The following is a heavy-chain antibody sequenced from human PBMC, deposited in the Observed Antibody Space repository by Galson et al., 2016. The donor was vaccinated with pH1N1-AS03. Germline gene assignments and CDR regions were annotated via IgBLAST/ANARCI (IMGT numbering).Heavy chain of an antibody. CDR1: GFTISNFG. J-gene: IGHJ4*02. D-gene: IGHD3/OR15-3a*01. CDR3: ANDFNYDFWSGYSFY. V-gene: IGHV3-30*18. Sequence: SLRLSCAASGFTISNFGMLWVRQAPGQGLEWVAIISFDGTNKYYADSVKGRFSISRDNSKNTLFLQMSALRAEDTAVYSCANDFNYDFWSGYSFYWSQGALVTVSS. CDR2: ISFDGTNK.